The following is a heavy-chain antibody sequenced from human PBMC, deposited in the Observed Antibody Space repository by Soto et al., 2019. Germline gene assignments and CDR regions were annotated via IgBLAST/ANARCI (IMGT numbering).Heavy chain of an antibody. CDR2: ISDSGGYT. J-gene: IGHJ5*02. CDR1: GFTLSEHY. CDR3: ARGNVGATGWFDP. D-gene: IGHD1-26*01. V-gene: IGHV3-11*06. Sequence: QVQLVESGGGVVKPGGSLRLSCAASGFTLSEHYMSWIRQAPGKGLEWVSYISDSGGYTNYADSVKGRFTISRDNAKNSLYLQMNSLRAEDTAVYYCARGNVGATGWFDPWGQGTLVTVSS.